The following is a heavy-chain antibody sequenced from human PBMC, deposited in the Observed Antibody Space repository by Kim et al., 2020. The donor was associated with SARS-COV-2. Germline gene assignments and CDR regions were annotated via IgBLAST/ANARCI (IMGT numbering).Heavy chain of an antibody. CDR1: GFTFSSFA. D-gene: IGHD3-16*01. J-gene: IGHJ4*02. Sequence: GGSLRLSCAASGFTFSSFAMTWVRQLPGKGLEWVSVINYDGGLTFYADSVKDRFTISRDNSMNTLYLQMNSLRADDTAVYYCAKVFDYGSGDMPNYFDYWGQGTPVTVSS. CDR2: INYDGGLT. CDR3: AKVFDYGSGDMPNYFDY. V-gene: IGHV3-23*01.